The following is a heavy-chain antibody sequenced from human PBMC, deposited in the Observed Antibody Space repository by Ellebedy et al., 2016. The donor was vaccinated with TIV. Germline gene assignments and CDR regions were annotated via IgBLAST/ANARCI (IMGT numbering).Heavy chain of an antibody. V-gene: IGHV3-30-3*01. CDR2: ISYDGSNK. Sequence: GESLKISCAASEFTFSNYAMHWVRQAPGKGLEWVAVISYDGSNKYYADSVKGRFTMSRDNSKNTLDLQMKSLRAEDTAVYYCARDDCSGGSCYPRENYYYYYGMDVWGQGTTVTVSS. CDR1: EFTFSNYA. D-gene: IGHD2-15*01. J-gene: IGHJ6*02. CDR3: ARDDCSGGSCYPRENYYYYYGMDV.